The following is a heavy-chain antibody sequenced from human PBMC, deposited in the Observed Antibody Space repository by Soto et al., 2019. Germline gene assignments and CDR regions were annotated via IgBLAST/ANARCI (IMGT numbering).Heavy chain of an antibody. CDR1: GDSINSSHW. D-gene: IGHD3-22*01. CDR2: ISHSGST. J-gene: IGHJ4*02. V-gene: IGHV4-4*02. CDR3: ARATYSSDSSGYYFLY. Sequence: SETLSLTCAVSGDSINSSHWWNWVRQPPGKGLEWIGQISHSGSTNYNPSLKSRVTLSGDTSKNQFSLKLSSVTAADTAVYYCARATYSSDSSGYYFLYWGQGTQVTVSS.